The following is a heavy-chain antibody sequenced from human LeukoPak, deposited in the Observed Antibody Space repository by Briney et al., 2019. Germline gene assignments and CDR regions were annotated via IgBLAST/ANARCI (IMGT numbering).Heavy chain of an antibody. D-gene: IGHD6-13*01. Sequence: GASVKVSCKASGYTFTAYYLHWVRQAPGQGLEWMGIINPSCGSTSYAQKFQGRVTLTRDTSTSTVYMELSSLRSEDTAVYYCARADRRRPPYSSSWYSENIFDYWGQGTLVTVSS. V-gene: IGHV1-46*01. CDR1: GYTFTAYY. CDR2: INPSCGST. J-gene: IGHJ4*02. CDR3: ARADRRRPPYSSSWYSENIFDY.